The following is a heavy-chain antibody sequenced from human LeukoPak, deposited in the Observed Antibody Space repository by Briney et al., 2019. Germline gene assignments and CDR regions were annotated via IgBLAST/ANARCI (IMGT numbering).Heavy chain of an antibody. J-gene: IGHJ3*02. Sequence: GGSLRLSCAASGFTFSGYGMHWVRQAPGKGLEWVAVISYDGSNKYYADSVKGRFTISRDNSKNTLYLQMNSLRAEDTAVYYCAKGYYYDSSGYHDAFDIWGQGTMVTVPS. CDR1: GFTFSGYG. CDR2: ISYDGSNK. D-gene: IGHD3-22*01. V-gene: IGHV3-30*18. CDR3: AKGYYYDSSGYHDAFDI.